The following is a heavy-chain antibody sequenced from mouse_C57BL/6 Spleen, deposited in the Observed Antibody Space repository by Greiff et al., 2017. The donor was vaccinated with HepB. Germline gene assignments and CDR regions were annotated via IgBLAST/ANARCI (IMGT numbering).Heavy chain of an antibody. CDR2: ISSGSSTI. J-gene: IGHJ3*01. Sequence: EVQLQESGGGLVKPGGSLKLSCAASGFTFSDYGMHWVRQAPEKGLEWVAYISSGSSTIYYADTVKGRFTISRDNAKNTLFLHMTSLRSEDTARYYCARPGGNCAWVAYWGQGTRVTVSA. D-gene: IGHD2-1*01. CDR1: GFTFSDYG. V-gene: IGHV5-17*01. CDR3: ARPGGNCAWVAY.